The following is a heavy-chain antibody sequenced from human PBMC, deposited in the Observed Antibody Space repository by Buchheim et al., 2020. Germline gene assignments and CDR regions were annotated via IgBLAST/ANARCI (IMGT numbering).Heavy chain of an antibody. CDR2: ISSSSSTI. Sequence: EVQLVESGGGLVQPGGSLRLSCAASGFTFSSYSMNWVRQAPGKGLEWVSYISSSSSTIYYADSVKGRFTISRDNAKKSLYLQMNSLRAEDTAVYYCAREETIVVVPAAIDYWGQGTL. V-gene: IGHV3-48*04. CDR3: AREETIVVVPAAIDY. D-gene: IGHD2-2*01. CDR1: GFTFSSYS. J-gene: IGHJ4*02.